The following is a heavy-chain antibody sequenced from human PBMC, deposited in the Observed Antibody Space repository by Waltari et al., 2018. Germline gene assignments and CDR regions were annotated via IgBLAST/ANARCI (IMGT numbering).Heavy chain of an antibody. J-gene: IGHJ4*02. Sequence: TCAVYGGSFSGYYGSWIRQPPGKGLEWIGEMHPSGSTYYNPSLQSRVTILVDTSKNQLSLKLSSVTAADTAVYYCARGPDHAKTGYWGQGTLVTVSS. CDR1: GGSFSGYY. CDR2: MHPSGST. V-gene: IGHV4-34*01. CDR3: ARGPDHAKTGY.